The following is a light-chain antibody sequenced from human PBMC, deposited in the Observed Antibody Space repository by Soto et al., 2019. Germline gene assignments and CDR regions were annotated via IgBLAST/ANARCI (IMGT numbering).Light chain of an antibody. Sequence: QSVLTQPPSASGSPGQSVTISCTGTSLDVGGHDYVSWYQQHPGKAPKLMIYELSKRPSGVPDRFSGSKSGNTASLTVSGLQAEDEADYYCSSYATGNSLIFGGGTKLTVL. CDR2: ELS. J-gene: IGLJ2*01. CDR3: SSYATGNSLI. CDR1: SLDVGGHDY. V-gene: IGLV2-8*01.